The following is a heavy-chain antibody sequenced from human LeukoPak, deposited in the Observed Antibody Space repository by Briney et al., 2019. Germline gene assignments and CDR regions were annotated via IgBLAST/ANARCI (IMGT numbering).Heavy chain of an antibody. V-gene: IGHV3-23*01. CDR3: ARARSGYYPRFFDY. Sequence: GGTLRLSCAASGITFSSYGMSWVRQAPGKGLEWVSSISSTGGTTYYADSVKGRFTISRDNSKNTLYLQMNSLRAEDTAIYYCARARSGYYPRFFDYWGQGTLVTVSS. D-gene: IGHD2/OR15-2a*01. CDR1: GITFSSYG. J-gene: IGHJ4*02. CDR2: ISSTGGTT.